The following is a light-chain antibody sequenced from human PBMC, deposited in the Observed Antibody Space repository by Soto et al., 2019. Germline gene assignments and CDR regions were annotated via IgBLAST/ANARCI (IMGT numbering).Light chain of an antibody. Sequence: QSVLTQPASVSGSPGQSITISCTGTSSDVGGYNYVSWYQQHPGKAPKLMIYDVSNRPSGVSNRFSGSKSGNTASLTISGLQAEDEADYYCSSYTISSTLDVFGPGTKLTVL. CDR1: SSDVGGYNY. CDR3: SSYTISSTLDV. J-gene: IGLJ1*01. V-gene: IGLV2-14*01. CDR2: DVS.